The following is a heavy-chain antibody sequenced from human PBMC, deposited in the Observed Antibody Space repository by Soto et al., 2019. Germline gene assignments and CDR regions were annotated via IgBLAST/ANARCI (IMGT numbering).Heavy chain of an antibody. Sequence: QVQLVQSGAEVKKPGSSVRVSCKASGATLNTFINYGITWVRQAPGQGLEWMGGSIPVFGAANHAQKFQDRVTISADESTRTVNMELSRLTSEDTAVYYSARGAATKIIVLMYEAHETWGQGTMVTVSS. V-gene: IGHV1-69*12. CDR1: GATLNTFINYG. CDR3: ARGAATKIIVLMYEAHET. CDR2: SIPVFGAA. D-gene: IGHD5-12*01. J-gene: IGHJ3*01.